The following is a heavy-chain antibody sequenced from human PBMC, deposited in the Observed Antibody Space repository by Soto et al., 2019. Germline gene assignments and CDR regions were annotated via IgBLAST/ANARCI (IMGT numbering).Heavy chain of an antibody. Sequence: NVSCKASGYTFTSYYMHWVRQAPGQGLEWMGIINPSGGSTSYAQKFQGRVTMTRDTSTSTVYMELSSLRSEDTAVYYCARGTLEMATIKIPFFDYWGQGTLVTVSS. V-gene: IGHV1-46*01. J-gene: IGHJ4*02. CDR2: INPSGGST. CDR1: GYTFTSYY. CDR3: ARGTLEMATIKIPFFDY. D-gene: IGHD5-12*01.